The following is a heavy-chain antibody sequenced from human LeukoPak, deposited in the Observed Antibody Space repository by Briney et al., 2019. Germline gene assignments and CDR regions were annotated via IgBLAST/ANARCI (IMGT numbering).Heavy chain of an antibody. CDR3: ARDYGSGSYSLHY. D-gene: IGHD3-10*01. CDR1: GFTFSSNW. J-gene: IGHJ4*02. V-gene: IGHV3-74*01. CDR2: IKSDGSIT. Sequence: GGSLRLSCAASGFTFSSNWMHWVRQAPGKGLVWVSRIKSDGSITNYADSVKGRFTISRDNAKNTLYLQMNSLRAEDTAVYYCARDYGSGSYSLHYWGQGTLVTVSS.